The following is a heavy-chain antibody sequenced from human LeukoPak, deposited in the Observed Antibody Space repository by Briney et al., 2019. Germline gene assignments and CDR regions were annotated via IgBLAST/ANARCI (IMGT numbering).Heavy chain of an antibody. D-gene: IGHD6-13*01. CDR2: ISTSSSSM. J-gene: IGHJ4*02. CDR1: GYNFNNYE. Sequence: HPGGSLRLSCAASGYNFNNYEMNWVRQAPGKGLEWVSYISTSSSSMYYADSAKGRFTISRDNAKNSLYLDMNSLRADDTAVYYCARLSYGSSWYFDHWGQGTLVTVSS. V-gene: IGHV3-48*03. CDR3: ARLSYGSSWYFDH.